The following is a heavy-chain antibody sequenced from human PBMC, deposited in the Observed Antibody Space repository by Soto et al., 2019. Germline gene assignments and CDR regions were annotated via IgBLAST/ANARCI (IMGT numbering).Heavy chain of an antibody. CDR2: ISGSGAST. J-gene: IGHJ4*02. D-gene: IGHD2-15*01. Sequence: GGSLRLSCAASGFTFSSYAMSWVRQAPGKGLEWVSAISGSGASTYYADSVKGRFTISRDNPKNTQYLQMNGLRAEDTAVYYCAKEAQEGGRYFDYWGQGTLVTVSS. V-gene: IGHV3-23*01. CDR1: GFTFSSYA. CDR3: AKEAQEGGRYFDY.